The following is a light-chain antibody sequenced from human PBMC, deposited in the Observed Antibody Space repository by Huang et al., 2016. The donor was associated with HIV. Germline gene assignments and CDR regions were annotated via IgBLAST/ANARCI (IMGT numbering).Light chain of an antibody. CDR2: TAS. V-gene: IGKV1-39*01. CDR1: QNITKS. Sequence: DIQMTQSPPSLSASVGDRVTFTCRANQNITKSLNRYQQKPGKAPKRLIYTASTLESGVTSRFRGSGSGSRFTLNIVSLQPEDFATYYCQQSFSFPRTFGRGTTLEIK. J-gene: IGKJ1*01. CDR3: QQSFSFPRT.